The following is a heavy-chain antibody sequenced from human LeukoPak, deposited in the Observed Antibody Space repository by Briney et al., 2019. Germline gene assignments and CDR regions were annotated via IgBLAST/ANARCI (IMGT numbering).Heavy chain of an antibody. V-gene: IGHV4-59*01. CDR3: ARRGLAAAVHFDY. CDR1: GGSISSYY. Sequence: SETLSLTCTVSGGSISSYYWSWIRQPPGKGLEWIGFIYYSGSANYNPSLRSRVTMSVDTSKNQFSLKLTSVTAADTAVYYCARRGLAAAVHFDYWGQGTLVTVSS. D-gene: IGHD6-13*01. J-gene: IGHJ4*02. CDR2: IYYSGSA.